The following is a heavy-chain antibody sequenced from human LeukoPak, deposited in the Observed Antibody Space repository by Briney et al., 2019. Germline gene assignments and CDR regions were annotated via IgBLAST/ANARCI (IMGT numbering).Heavy chain of an antibody. CDR1: GYILSSDY. D-gene: IGHD2-15*01. CDR2: INTSGGST. CDR3: ARGRDNDY. J-gene: IGHJ4*02. Sequence: ASVKVSCKASGYILSSDYMHWVRQAPGQGLEWMGIINTSGGSTSYAEKFQGRVTMTRDTSTSTVYMELSSLRSEDTAVYYCARGRDNDYWGQGTLVTVSS. V-gene: IGHV1-46*01.